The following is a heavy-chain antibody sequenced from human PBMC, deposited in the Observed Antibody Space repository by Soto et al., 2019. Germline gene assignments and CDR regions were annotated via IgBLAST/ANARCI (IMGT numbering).Heavy chain of an antibody. CDR2: ISGSGGST. Sequence: GGSLRLSCAGSGFTLKNYAMSWVRQAPGKGLEWVSGISGSGGSTYYTDSVKGRFTMSRDNSKNTLYLQMNSLRAEDTAVYYCAKWYCSGGSCYPPFDSWGQGPLVTFSS. D-gene: IGHD2-15*01. CDR1: GFTLKNYA. CDR3: AKWYCSGGSCYPPFDS. V-gene: IGHV3-23*01. J-gene: IGHJ4*02.